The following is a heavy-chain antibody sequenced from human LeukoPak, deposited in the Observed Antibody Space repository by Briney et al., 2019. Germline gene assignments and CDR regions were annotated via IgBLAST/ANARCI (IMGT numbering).Heavy chain of an antibody. J-gene: IGHJ5*02. CDR1: GFTFSRYS. CDR2: INHDAREK. Sequence: GGSLRLSCSASGFTFSRYSMAWVRQAPGKGLEWVASINHDAREKYYGDSVKGRFTISRDNAKNSLYLQMNSLRVDDTAVYYCAREGRLTATPDTWGQGTLVTVSS. CDR3: AREGRLTATPDT. D-gene: IGHD4-17*01. V-gene: IGHV3-7*01.